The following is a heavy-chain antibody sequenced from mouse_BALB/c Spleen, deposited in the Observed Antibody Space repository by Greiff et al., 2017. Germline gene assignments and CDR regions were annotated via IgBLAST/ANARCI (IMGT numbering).Heavy chain of an antibody. Sequence: DVHLVESGGGLVQPGGSRKLSCAASGFTFSSFGMHWVRQAPEKGLEWVAYISSGSSTIYYADTVKGRFTISRDNPKNTLFLQMTSLRSEDTAMYYCARSGYGSSSAWFAYWGQGTLVTVSA. J-gene: IGHJ3*01. V-gene: IGHV5-17*02. CDR1: GFTFSSFG. CDR2: ISSGSSTI. D-gene: IGHD1-1*01. CDR3: ARSGYGSSSAWFAY.